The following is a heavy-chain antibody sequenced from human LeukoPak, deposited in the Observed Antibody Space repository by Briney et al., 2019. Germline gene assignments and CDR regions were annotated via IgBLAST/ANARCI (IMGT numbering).Heavy chain of an antibody. CDR1: GASFSSYY. J-gene: IGHJ4*02. CDR3: ARLGSGWYYFDY. CDR2: IYYSGST. D-gene: IGHD6-19*01. Sequence: SETLSLTCAVYGASFSSYYWSWIRQPPGKGLEWIGYIYYSGSTNYNPSLKSRVTISVDTSKNQFSLKLSSVTAADTAVYYCARLGSGWYYFDYWGQGTLVTVSS. V-gene: IGHV4-59*08.